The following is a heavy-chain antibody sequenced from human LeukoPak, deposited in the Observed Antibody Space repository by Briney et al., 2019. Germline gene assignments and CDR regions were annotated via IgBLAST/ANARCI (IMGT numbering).Heavy chain of an antibody. V-gene: IGHV3-23*01. J-gene: IGHJ6*03. CDR1: GFTFSSYA. Sequence: PGGSLRLSCAASGFTFSSYAMYWVRQAPGKGLEWVLGVSDSGDGTHYADSVKGRFTISRDNAKNSLYLQMNSLRAGDTAVYYCARGRRYYYMDVWGKGTTVTISS. CDR2: VSDSGDGT. CDR3: ARGRRYYYMDV.